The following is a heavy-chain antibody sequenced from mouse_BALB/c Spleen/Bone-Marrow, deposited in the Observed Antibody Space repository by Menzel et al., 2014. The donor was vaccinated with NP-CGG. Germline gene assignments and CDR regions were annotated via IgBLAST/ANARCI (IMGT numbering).Heavy chain of an antibody. CDR3: AREDYGKGFAY. Sequence: VQLKQSGPELVKPGASVKVSCKASGYAFTSYNMYWVKQSHGKSLECIGHIDPYNGGTSYNQKFKGKATLTVDKSSSTAYMHLNSLTSEDSAVYYCAREDYGKGFAYWGQGTLVTVSA. CDR2: IDPYNGGT. D-gene: IGHD2-1*01. CDR1: GYAFTSYN. V-gene: IGHV1S135*01. J-gene: IGHJ3*01.